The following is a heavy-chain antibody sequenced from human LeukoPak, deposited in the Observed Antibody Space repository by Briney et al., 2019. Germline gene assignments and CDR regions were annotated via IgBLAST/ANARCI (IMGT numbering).Heavy chain of an antibody. CDR1: EFTFSNYA. V-gene: IGHV3-23*01. D-gene: IGHD5-18*01. Sequence: PGGSLRLSCAASEFTFSNYAMNWVRQAPGKGLEWVSGISGSGGSTYYADSVKGRFTISRDNSKNTLYLQMNSLRAEDTAVYYCTRGGGYSYGYYYWGQGTLVTVSS. CDR3: TRGGGYSYGYYY. CDR2: ISGSGGST. J-gene: IGHJ4*02.